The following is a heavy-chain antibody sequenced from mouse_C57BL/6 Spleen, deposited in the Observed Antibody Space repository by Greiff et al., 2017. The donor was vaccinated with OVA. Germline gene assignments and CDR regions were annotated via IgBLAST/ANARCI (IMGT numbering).Heavy chain of an antibody. J-gene: IGHJ4*01. D-gene: IGHD1-1*01. CDR3: ARRASYYGSSYAMDY. V-gene: IGHV1-26*01. CDR2: INPNNGGT. CDR1: GYTFTDYY. Sequence: EVQLQQSGPELVKPGASVKISCKASGYTFTDYYMNWVKQSHGKSLEWIGDINPNNGGTSYNQKFKGKATLTVDKSSSTAYMELRSLTSEDSAVYYCARRASYYGSSYAMDYWGQGTSVTVSS.